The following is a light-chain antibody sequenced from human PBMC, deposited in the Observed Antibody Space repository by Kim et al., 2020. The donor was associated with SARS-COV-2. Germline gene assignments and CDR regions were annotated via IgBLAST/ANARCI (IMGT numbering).Light chain of an antibody. J-gene: IGLJ2*01. CDR2: DVS. CDR1: GGDVGVYDY. Sequence: PGQSATISCTGTGGDVGVYDYVSWYQQHPGTAPKLMIYDVSKRPSGVPYRFSGSKSGNTASLTISGLQAEDEADYYCCSYAGSIVVFGGGTQLTVL. V-gene: IGLV2-11*01. CDR3: CSYAGSIVV.